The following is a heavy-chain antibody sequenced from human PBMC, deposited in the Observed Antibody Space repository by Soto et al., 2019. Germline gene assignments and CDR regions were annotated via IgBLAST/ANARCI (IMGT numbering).Heavy chain of an antibody. J-gene: IGHJ4*02. CDR3: ARRSSGSYFDY. V-gene: IGHV3-23*01. D-gene: IGHD6-19*01. CDR1: GFTFSSYA. Sequence: EVQLLESGGGLVQPGGSLRLSCAASGFTFSSYAMNWVRQAPGKGLEWVSVISGSGGSTYYADSVKGRFTISRDNSKNTLYLQMNSLRAEDTAVYYCARRSSGSYFDYWGQRTLVTVSS. CDR2: ISGSGGST.